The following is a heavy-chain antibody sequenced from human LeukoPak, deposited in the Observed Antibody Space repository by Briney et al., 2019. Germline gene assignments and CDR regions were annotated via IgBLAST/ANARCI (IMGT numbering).Heavy chain of an antibody. Sequence: GGSLRLSCAASGFTFSSYGMHWVRQAPGKGLERVAFIRYDGTNKYYADSVKGRFTISRDNSKNTLYLQMNSLRAEDTAVYYCAKGEYSSGWYEIDDWGQGTLVTVSS. CDR3: AKGEYSSGWYEIDD. CDR1: GFTFSSYG. D-gene: IGHD6-19*01. CDR2: IRYDGTNK. V-gene: IGHV3-30*02. J-gene: IGHJ4*02.